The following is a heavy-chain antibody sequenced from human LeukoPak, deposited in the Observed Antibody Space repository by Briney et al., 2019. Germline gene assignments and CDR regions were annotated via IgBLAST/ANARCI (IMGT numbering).Heavy chain of an antibody. Sequence: GGSLRLSCAASGFTISSNYMSWVRQAPGKGLEWASVIYSGGSTYYADSVKGRFTISRDNSKNTLYLQMNSLRAEDTAVYYCARALTYGDYDYWGQGTLVTVSS. V-gene: IGHV3-53*01. J-gene: IGHJ4*02. CDR1: GFTISSNY. D-gene: IGHD4-17*01. CDR3: ARALTYGDYDY. CDR2: IYSGGST.